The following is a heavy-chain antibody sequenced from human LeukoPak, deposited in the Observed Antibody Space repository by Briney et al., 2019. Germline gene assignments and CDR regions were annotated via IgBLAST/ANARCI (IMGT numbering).Heavy chain of an antibody. CDR1: GFTFSSYW. CDR3: ARDFFVDFWSGYYDFDY. CDR2: INSDGSST. Sequence: GGSLRLSCAASGFTFSSYWMHWVRQAPGKGLVWVSRINSDGSSTSYADSVKGRFTISRDNAKNTLYLQMNSLRAEDTAVYYCARDFFVDFWSGYYDFDYWGKGTLVTVSS. D-gene: IGHD3-3*01. V-gene: IGHV3-74*01. J-gene: IGHJ4*02.